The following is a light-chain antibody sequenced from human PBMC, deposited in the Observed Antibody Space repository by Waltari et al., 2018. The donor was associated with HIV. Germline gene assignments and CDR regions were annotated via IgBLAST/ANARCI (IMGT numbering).Light chain of an antibody. J-gene: IGKJ5*01. Sequence: PGERATLFCRTTQSVSPYLAWYQQKPGQAPRLLIYGASSRATGIPDRFSGSGSGTDFTLTISRLGPEYFAVYYCQQYGRSPITFGQGTRLEIK. CDR3: QQYGRSPIT. CDR1: QSVSPY. CDR2: GAS. V-gene: IGKV3-20*01.